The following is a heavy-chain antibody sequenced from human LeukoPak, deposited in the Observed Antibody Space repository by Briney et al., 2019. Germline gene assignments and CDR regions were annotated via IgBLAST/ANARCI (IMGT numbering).Heavy chain of an antibody. J-gene: IGHJ4*02. CDR3: TTLTVVSNFDY. CDR1: RFSFSVYE. CDR2: ISSSGTTT. Sequence: GGSLRLSCAASRFSFSVYEMHWVRQAPGKGLEWISDISSSGTTTYYADSVRGRFSISRDNAKNSLYLQMNSLRAEDTAVYYCTTLTVVSNFDYWGQGTLVTVSS. V-gene: IGHV3-48*03. D-gene: IGHD3-22*01.